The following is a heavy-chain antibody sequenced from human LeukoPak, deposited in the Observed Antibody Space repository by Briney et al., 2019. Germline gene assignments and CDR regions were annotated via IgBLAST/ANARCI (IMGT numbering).Heavy chain of an antibody. CDR3: ARRGREHDAFDI. J-gene: IGHJ3*02. D-gene: IGHD1/OR15-1a*01. CDR2: ISAYNGNT. Sequence: ASVKVSCKASGYTFTSYGISWVRQAPGQGLERMGWISAYNGNTNYAQKLQGRVTITADKSTSTAYMELSSLRSEDTAVYYCARRGREHDAFDIWGQGTMVTVSS. V-gene: IGHV1-18*01. CDR1: GYTFTSYG.